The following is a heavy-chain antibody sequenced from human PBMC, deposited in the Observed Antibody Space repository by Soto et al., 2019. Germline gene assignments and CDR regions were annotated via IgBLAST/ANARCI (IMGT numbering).Heavy chain of an antibody. CDR3: AGSRGFGFDF. V-gene: IGHV1-18*01. Sequence: QVQLVQSGDELKKPGAPVKVSCKASDYTFNSYGITWVRKAPGQGLEWMGWLSGDNGDIKYAQKFQGRVTMTTDISTSTVYMELRSLSSDDTAVYFCAGSRGFGFDFWGQGALVTVSS. D-gene: IGHD2-15*01. CDR1: DYTFNSYG. J-gene: IGHJ4*02. CDR2: LSGDNGDI.